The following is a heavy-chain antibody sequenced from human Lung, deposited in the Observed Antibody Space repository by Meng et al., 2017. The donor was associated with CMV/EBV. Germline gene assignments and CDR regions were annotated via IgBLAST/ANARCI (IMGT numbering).Heavy chain of an antibody. J-gene: IGHJ4*02. Sequence: XVKVSCXALGYTFSGYYIHWVRQAPGQGLEWMGWINPNSGNTYFTQKFQDSVTVTRDTSISTVYMELRRLRSDDTAMYYCARSRVGGRGGVFDYWGQGTMVTVSS. CDR2: INPNSGNT. V-gene: IGHV1-2*02. CDR3: ARSRVGGRGGVFDY. D-gene: IGHD1-26*01. CDR1: GYTFSGYY.